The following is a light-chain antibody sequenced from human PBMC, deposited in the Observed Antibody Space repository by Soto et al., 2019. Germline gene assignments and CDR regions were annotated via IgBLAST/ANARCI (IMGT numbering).Light chain of an antibody. CDR1: GSDIGASHF. CDR3: CSYTSSSTLV. V-gene: IGLV2-14*01. Sequence: QSALTQPPSASGSPGQSVTISCTGTGSDIGASHFVSWYQRLPGKAPKLLIYEVTNRPSGVSYRFSGSKSGNTASLTISGLQAEDEADYYCCSYTSSSTLVFGGGTKLTVL. J-gene: IGLJ2*01. CDR2: EVT.